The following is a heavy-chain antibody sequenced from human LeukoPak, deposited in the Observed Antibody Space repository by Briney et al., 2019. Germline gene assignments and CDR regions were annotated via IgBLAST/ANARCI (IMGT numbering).Heavy chain of an antibody. J-gene: IGHJ6*02. Sequence: SETLSLTCTVSGVSISSYYWSWIRQPPGKGLEWIGYIYYSGSTNYNLSLKSRVTISVDTSKNQFSLKLSSVTAADTAVYYCARVRSHTDDYYYYGMDVWGQGTTVTVSS. V-gene: IGHV4-59*01. CDR2: IYYSGST. D-gene: IGHD3-10*01. CDR1: GVSISSYY. CDR3: ARVRSHTDDYYYYGMDV.